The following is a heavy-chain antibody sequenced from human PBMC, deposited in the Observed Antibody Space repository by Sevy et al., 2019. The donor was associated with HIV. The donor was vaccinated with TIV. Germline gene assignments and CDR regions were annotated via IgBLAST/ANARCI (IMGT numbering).Heavy chain of an antibody. Sequence: GGSLRLSCAASGFTFSSYSMNWVRQAPGKGLEWVSSISSSSSYIYYADSVKGRFTISRDNAKNSLYLQMNSLRAEDTAVYYCARGSLRITMVRGNFDYWGQRTLVTVSS. CDR3: ARGSLRITMVRGNFDY. D-gene: IGHD3-10*01. V-gene: IGHV3-21*01. J-gene: IGHJ4*02. CDR2: ISSSSSYI. CDR1: GFTFSSYS.